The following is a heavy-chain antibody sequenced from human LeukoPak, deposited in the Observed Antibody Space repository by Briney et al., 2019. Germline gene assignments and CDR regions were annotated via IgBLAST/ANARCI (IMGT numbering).Heavy chain of an antibody. D-gene: IGHD4-11*01. CDR2: IKQDGSEK. V-gene: IGHV3-7*03. CDR1: GFTFSSYW. Sequence: GGSLRLSCAASGFTFSSYWMSWVRQAPVKGLEWVTNIKQDGSEKYYVDSVKGRFTISRDNAKNSLYLQMNSLRAEDTAVYYCARVSRDFYSNYYYYYGMDVWGQGTTVTVSS. J-gene: IGHJ6*02. CDR3: ARVSRDFYSNYYYYYGMDV.